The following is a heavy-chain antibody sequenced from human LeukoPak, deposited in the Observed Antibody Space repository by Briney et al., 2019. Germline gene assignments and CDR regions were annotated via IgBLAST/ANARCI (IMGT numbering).Heavy chain of an antibody. CDR3: GKWLYYYDSSGYYPTDAFDI. V-gene: IGHV3-30-3*01. Sequence: PGRSLRLSCAASGFTFSSYAMHWVRQAPGKGLEWVAVISYDGSNKYYADSVKGRFTISRDNSKNTLYLQMNSLRSEDTAVYYCGKWLYYYDSSGYYPTDAFDIWGQGTMVTVSS. D-gene: IGHD3-22*01. CDR1: GFTFSSYA. J-gene: IGHJ3*02. CDR2: ISYDGSNK.